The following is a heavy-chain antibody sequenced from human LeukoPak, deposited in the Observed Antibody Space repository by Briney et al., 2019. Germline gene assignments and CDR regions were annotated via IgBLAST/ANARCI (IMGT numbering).Heavy chain of an antibody. J-gene: IGHJ6*03. CDR2: IIPIFGTA. Sequence: SVKVSCKASGYTFTGYYMHWVRQAPGQGLEWMGGIIPIFGTANYAQKFQGRVTITTDESTSTAYMELSSLRSEDTAVYYCARDKRLLGHYYYMDVWGKGTTVTVSS. CDR1: GYTFTGYY. CDR3: ARDKRLLGHYYYMDV. D-gene: IGHD3-10*01. V-gene: IGHV1-69*05.